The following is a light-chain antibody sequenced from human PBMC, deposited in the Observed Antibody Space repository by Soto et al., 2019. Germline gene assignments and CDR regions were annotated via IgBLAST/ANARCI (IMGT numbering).Light chain of an antibody. CDR3: QSYDSSLSAHV. Sequence: QSVLTHPPSGSRGPWPRVTLSCPGGSSNIGAVYDVHWYQQLPGTAPKLLIYGNRNRPSGVPDRFSGSKSGTSASLAITGLQAEDEADYYCQSYDSSLSAHVFGTGTKVTVL. J-gene: IGLJ1*01. CDR2: GNR. CDR1: SSNIGAVYD. V-gene: IGLV1-40*01.